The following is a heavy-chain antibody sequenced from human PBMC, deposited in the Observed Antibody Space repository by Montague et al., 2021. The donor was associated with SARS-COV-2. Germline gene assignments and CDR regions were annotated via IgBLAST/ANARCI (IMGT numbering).Heavy chain of an antibody. CDR3: ARDSLYYYDRGGLDY. CDR2: IWYDGSNK. V-gene: IGHV3-33*01. D-gene: IGHD3-22*01. CDR1: GFTFSSYG. J-gene: IGHJ4*02. Sequence: SLRLSCAASGFTFSSYGMHWVRQAPGKGLEWVAVIWYDGSNKYHADSVKGRFTISRDNSKNTLYLQMNSLRAEDTAVYYCARDSLYYYDRGGLDYWGQGTLVTVSS.